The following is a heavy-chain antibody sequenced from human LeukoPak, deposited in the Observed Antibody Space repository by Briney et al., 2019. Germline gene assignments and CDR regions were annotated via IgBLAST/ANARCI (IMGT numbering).Heavy chain of an antibody. V-gene: IGHV4-39*01. CDR1: GDSISSSDHY. D-gene: IGHD3-10*01. CDR2: VSQSGNT. Sequence: SETLSLTCTLSGDSISSSDHYWVWIRQSPGKGLEWIGSVSQSGNTYYKSSLKSRVTVSIDTSKNEFSLILTSVTAADTAEYYCARHLYYSASAFWYINLWGRGTLVIVSP. J-gene: IGHJ2*01. CDR3: ARHLYYSASAFWYINL.